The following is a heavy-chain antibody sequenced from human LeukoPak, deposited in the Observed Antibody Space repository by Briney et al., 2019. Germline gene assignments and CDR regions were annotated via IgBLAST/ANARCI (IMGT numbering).Heavy chain of an antibody. D-gene: IGHD4-17*01. V-gene: IGHV4-34*01. Sequence: SETLSLTCAVYGGSFSGYYWSWLRQPPAKGLEWIGEINHSGSSNYNPSLKSRVTVSVDTSKNQFSLKLSSVTAADTAVYYCARGEDGDYYFQHWGQGTLVTVSS. J-gene: IGHJ1*01. CDR1: GGSFSGYY. CDR3: ARGEDGDYYFQH. CDR2: INHSGSS.